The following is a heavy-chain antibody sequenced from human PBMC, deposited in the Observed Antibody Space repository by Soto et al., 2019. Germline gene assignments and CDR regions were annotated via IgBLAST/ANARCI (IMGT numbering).Heavy chain of an antibody. CDR3: ARSITIFGVVMGDI. Sequence: ETLSLTCTVSGGSISSTNYFWGWIRQPPGKGLEWIGSIHYSGSTNYNPSLKSRVTVSVDTSKNQFSLKLSSVTAADTAVYYCARSITIFGVVMGDIWGQGTMVTVSS. D-gene: IGHD3-3*01. V-gene: IGHV4-39*07. J-gene: IGHJ3*02. CDR1: GGSISSTNYF. CDR2: IHYSGST.